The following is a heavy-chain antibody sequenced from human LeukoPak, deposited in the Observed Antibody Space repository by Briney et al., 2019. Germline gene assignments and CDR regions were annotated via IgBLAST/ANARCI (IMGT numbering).Heavy chain of an antibody. V-gene: IGHV3-48*01. CDR1: GFTLITYW. CDR3: AKNSYGIY. J-gene: IGHJ4*02. Sequence: GGSPRLSCAASGFTLITYWMTWVRQAPGKGLEWVSYISSSGSTIYYADSVKGRFTISRDNSKNTLYLQMNRLRTDDTSVYYCAKNSYGIYWGQGTLVTVSS. D-gene: IGHD5-18*01. CDR2: ISSSGSTI.